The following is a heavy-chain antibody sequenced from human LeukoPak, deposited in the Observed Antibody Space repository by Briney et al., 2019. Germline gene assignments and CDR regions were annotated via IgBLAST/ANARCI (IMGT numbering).Heavy chain of an antibody. V-gene: IGHV1-69*05. Sequence: SVKVSCKASGGIFSSYAISWVRQAPGQGLEWMGGIIPIFGTANYAQKFQGRVTITTDESTSTAYMELSSLRSEDTAVYYCAREGCSGGSCPNYYYYYMDVWGKGTTVTVSS. CDR2: IIPIFGTA. J-gene: IGHJ6*03. CDR1: GGIFSSYA. D-gene: IGHD2-15*01. CDR3: AREGCSGGSCPNYYYYYMDV.